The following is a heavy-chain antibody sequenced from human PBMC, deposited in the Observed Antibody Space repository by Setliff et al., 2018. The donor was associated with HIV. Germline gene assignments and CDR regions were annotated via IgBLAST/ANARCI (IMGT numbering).Heavy chain of an antibody. D-gene: IGHD6-6*01. CDR1: GGSVGSGSYY. CDR2: IYYSGTT. J-gene: IGHJ6*03. Sequence: LSLTCTVSGGSVGSGSYYWSWIRQPPGKGLEWIGYIYYSGTTKYNPSLKSRVTISVDTSKNQFSLKLSSVTAADTAVYYCASEAWTSYRSSSGYYYYYMDVWGKGTTVTVSS. V-gene: IGHV4-61*01. CDR3: ASEAWTSYRSSSGYYYYYMDV.